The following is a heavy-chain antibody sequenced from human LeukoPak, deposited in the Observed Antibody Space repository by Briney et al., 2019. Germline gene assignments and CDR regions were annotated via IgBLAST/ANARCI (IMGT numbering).Heavy chain of an antibody. V-gene: IGHV1-2*02. D-gene: IGHD5-12*01. J-gene: IGHJ5*02. CDR2: INPNSGGT. Sequence: ASVKVSCKASGYTFTGYYMHWVRQAPGQGLEWMGWINPNSGGTNYAQKFQGRVTMTRDTSISTAYMELSGLRSDGTAVYYCARVRTIVATNWFDPWGQGTLVTVSS. CDR1: GYTFTGYY. CDR3: ARVRTIVATNWFDP.